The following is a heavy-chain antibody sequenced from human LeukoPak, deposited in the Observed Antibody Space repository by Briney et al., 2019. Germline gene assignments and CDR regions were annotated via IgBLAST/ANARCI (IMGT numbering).Heavy chain of an antibody. V-gene: IGHV1-8*01. CDR1: GYTFTSYD. CDR2: MNPNSGNT. Sequence: ASVKVSCKASGYTFTSYDINWVRQATGQGLEWMGWMNPNSGNTGYTQKFQGRVTMTRNTSISTAYMELSSLRSEDTAVYYCARAPYCSGGSCYSEYWGQGTLVTVSS. J-gene: IGHJ4*02. CDR3: ARAPYCSGGSCYSEY. D-gene: IGHD2-15*01.